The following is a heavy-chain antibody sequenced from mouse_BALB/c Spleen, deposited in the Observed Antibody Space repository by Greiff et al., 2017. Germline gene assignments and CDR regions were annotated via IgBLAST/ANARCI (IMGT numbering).Heavy chain of an antibody. V-gene: IGHV5-4*02. CDR2: ISDGGSYT. J-gene: IGHJ4*01. CDR3: ARGLQTGTYAMDY. Sequence: EVQGVESGGGLVKPGGSLKLSCAASGFTFSDYYMYWVRQTPEKRLEWVATISDGGSYTYYPDSVKGRFTISRDNAKNNLYLQMSSLKSEDTAMYYCARGLQTGTYAMDYWGQGTSVTVSS. CDR1: GFTFSDYY. D-gene: IGHD4-1*01.